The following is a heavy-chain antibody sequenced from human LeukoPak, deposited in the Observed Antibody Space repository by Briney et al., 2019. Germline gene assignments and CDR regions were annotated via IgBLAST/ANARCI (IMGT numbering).Heavy chain of an antibody. J-gene: IGHJ4*02. CDR3: ARDYYDRSGYHHDY. CDR2: ISYDGSNK. V-gene: IGHV3-30-3*01. D-gene: IGHD3-22*01. Sequence: GGSLRLSCAASGFTFSSYAMHWVRQAPGKGLEWVAVISYDGSNKYYADSVKGRFTISRDNSKNTLYLQMNSLRAEDTAVYYCARDYYDRSGYHHDYWGQGTLVTVSS. CDR1: GFTFSSYA.